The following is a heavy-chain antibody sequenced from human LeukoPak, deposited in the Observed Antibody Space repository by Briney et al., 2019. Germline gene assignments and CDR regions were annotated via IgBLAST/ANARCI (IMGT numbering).Heavy chain of an antibody. CDR1: GFTFSSYA. CDR3: ARDHYYGSGSYWSD. V-gene: IGHV3-23*01. D-gene: IGHD3-10*01. J-gene: IGHJ4*02. Sequence: GGSLRLSCAASGFTFSSYAMSWVRQAPGKGLEWVSAISGSGGSTYYADSVKGRFTISRDNSKNTVYLQMNSLRAEDTAVYYCARDHYYGSGSYWSDWGQGTLVTVSS. CDR2: ISGSGGST.